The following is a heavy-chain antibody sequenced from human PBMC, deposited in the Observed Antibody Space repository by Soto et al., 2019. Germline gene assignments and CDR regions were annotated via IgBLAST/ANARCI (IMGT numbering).Heavy chain of an antibody. CDR3: ARVGYSSAWLLNY. CDR1: GFAFSSYW. Sequence: GGSLRLSCAASGFAFSSYWMHWVRQAPRKGLVWVSRINSDGSSTTYADSVKGRFTISRDNAKNTLYLQMNSLRAEDTAVYYCARVGYSSAWLLNYWGQGTLVTVSS. J-gene: IGHJ4*02. D-gene: IGHD6-25*01. CDR2: INSDGSST. V-gene: IGHV3-74*01.